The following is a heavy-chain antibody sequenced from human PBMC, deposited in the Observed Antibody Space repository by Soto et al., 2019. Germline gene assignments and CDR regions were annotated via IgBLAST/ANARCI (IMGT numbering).Heavy chain of an antibody. V-gene: IGHV3-48*03. CDR3: ARENSVQAWLHHFDH. J-gene: IGHJ4*02. Sequence: SLRVLCESSGFSFSSFAMNWVGQAPGRGLEWVSYISDDGASIYYADSLKGRFTISRDNAKNSLSLQMNNLRAEDTAVYYRARENSVQAWLHHFDHWGLGTLVTVSS. CDR1: GFSFSSFA. CDR2: ISDDGASI. D-gene: IGHD5-18*01.